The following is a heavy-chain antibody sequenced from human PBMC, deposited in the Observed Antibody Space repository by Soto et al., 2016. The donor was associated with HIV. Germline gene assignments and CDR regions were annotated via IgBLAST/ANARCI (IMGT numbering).Heavy chain of an antibody. Sequence: QVQLQQWGAGLLKPSETLSLTCAVYGESFSGYYWTWIRQPPGKGLEWIGEINHSGSTNYNPSLKTRVTISIDTSKNQFSLKLISVTAADTAIYYCARVDYAADYWGQGPWSPSPQ. CDR3: ARVDYAADY. CDR1: GESFSGYY. D-gene: IGHD2-2*01. J-gene: IGHJ4*02. V-gene: IGHV4-34*01. CDR2: INHSGST.